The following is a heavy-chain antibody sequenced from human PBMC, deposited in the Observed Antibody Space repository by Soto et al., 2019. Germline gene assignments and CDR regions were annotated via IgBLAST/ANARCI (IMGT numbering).Heavy chain of an antibody. CDR1: GYTFTSYG. J-gene: IGHJ4*02. V-gene: IGHV1-69*13. CDR3: ARLALAYCGGDCYSNFDY. CDR2: IIPIFGTA. Sequence: SVKVSCKASGYTFTSYGISWVRQAPGQGLEWMGGIIPIFGTANYAQKFQGRVTITADESTSTAYMELSSLRSEDTAVYYCARLALAYCGGDCYSNFDYWGQGTLVTVSS. D-gene: IGHD2-21*02.